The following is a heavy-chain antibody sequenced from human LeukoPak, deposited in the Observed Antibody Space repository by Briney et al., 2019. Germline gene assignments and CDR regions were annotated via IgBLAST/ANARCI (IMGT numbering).Heavy chain of an antibody. D-gene: IGHD4-17*01. J-gene: IGHJ6*03. V-gene: IGHV3-21*01. Sequence: PGGSLRLSCTGSGFTFSSYSMNWVRQAPGKGLEWVSSISSSSSYRYYEESVKGRFSISRDNARNSLYLQMNSLRAEDTAVYYCARTGALDYGDYVVGFYYYYYMDVWGKGTTVTVSS. CDR2: ISSSSSYR. CDR3: ARTGALDYGDYVVGFYYYYYMDV. CDR1: GFTFSSYS.